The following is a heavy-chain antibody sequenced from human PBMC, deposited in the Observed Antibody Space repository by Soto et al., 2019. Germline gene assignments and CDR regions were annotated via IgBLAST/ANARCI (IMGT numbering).Heavy chain of an antibody. V-gene: IGHV3-21*02. CDR2: ISGLSSFI. CDR3: ARDPQQRLADSYCYGMDV. J-gene: IGHJ6*02. D-gene: IGHD6-25*01. CDR1: GFTFSRYG. Sequence: EVQLVESGGGLVKPGGSLRLSCAASGFTFSRYGMNWVRQAPGKGLELVSSISGLSSFIYYADSVKGRFTVSRDNAKNSLFVQMNSLTAEDTAVYYCARDPQQRLADSYCYGMDVWGQGTTVIVSS.